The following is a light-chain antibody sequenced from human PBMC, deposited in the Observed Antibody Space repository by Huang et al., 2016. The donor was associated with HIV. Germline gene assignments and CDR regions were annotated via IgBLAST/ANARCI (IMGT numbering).Light chain of an antibody. CDR2: GAS. CDR1: QNINRY. CDR3: QQSAVTPRT. J-gene: IGKJ2*01. V-gene: IGKV1-39*01. Sequence: DIQITQSPSSLSASVGDRVIITGRESQNINRYLNWYQQQPGKAPKLLISGASKLQRGVSASFSGSVSLTHFTLAISSLSPEDSATYYFQQSAVTPRTFGQGTNLEI.